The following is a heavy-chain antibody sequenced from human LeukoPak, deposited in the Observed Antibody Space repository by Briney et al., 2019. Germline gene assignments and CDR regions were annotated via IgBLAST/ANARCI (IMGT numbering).Heavy chain of an antibody. V-gene: IGHV3-53*01. CDR1: GFTASSNY. CDR3: ARDPPKGSSSSGY. Sequence: PGGSLRLSCAASGFTASSNYMSWVRQAPGKGLEWVSVIYSGGSTYYADSVKGRFTISRDNSKNTLYLQMNSLRAEDTAVYYCARDPPKGSSSSGYWGQGTLVTVSS. CDR2: IYSGGST. D-gene: IGHD6-6*01. J-gene: IGHJ4*02.